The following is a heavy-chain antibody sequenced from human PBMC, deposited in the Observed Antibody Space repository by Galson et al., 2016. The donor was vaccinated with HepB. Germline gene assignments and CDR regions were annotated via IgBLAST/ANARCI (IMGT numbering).Heavy chain of an antibody. V-gene: IGHV3-30*18. D-gene: IGHD5-12*01. Sequence: SLRLSCAASGFNFSSYGMHWVRQAPGKGLEWVAVISYDGSNKYYADSVKGRFTISRDNSKNTLYLQMNSLRAEDTAVYYCAKWGGSGYDWARLDYWGQGTLVTVSS. CDR3: AKWGGSGYDWARLDY. CDR1: GFNFSSYG. CDR2: ISYDGSNK. J-gene: IGHJ4*02.